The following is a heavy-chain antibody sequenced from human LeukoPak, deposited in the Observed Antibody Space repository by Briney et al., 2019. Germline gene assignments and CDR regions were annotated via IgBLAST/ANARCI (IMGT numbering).Heavy chain of an antibody. V-gene: IGHV3-48*03. Sequence: PGGSLRLSCAASGFTFSSYEMNWVRQAPGKGLEWVSHISSSGSTIYYADSVKGRFTISRDNAKNSLYLQMNSLRAEDTAVYYCARLPYDFWSGYSPSGWGQGTLVTVSS. J-gene: IGHJ4*02. CDR3: ARLPYDFWSGYSPSG. CDR2: ISSSGSTI. CDR1: GFTFSSYE. D-gene: IGHD3-3*01.